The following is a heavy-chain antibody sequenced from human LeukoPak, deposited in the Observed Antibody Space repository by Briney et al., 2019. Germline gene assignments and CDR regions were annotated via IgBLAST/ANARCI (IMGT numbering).Heavy chain of an antibody. Sequence: PGRSLRLSCAASGFTFSSFGMHWVRQAPGKGLEWVAVISYDGSDKYYADSVKGRFTISRDNSKNTLYLQMNSLRAEDTAVYHCAKDRTHCSGGSCYGMDVWGQGTTVTVSS. V-gene: IGHV3-30*18. CDR2: ISYDGSDK. D-gene: IGHD2-15*01. CDR3: AKDRTHCSGGSCYGMDV. CDR1: GFTFSSFG. J-gene: IGHJ6*02.